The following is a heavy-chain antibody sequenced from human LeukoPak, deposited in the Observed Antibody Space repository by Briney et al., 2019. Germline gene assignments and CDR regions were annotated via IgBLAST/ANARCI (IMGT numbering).Heavy chain of an antibody. CDR2: ISAYNGNT. V-gene: IGHV1-18*01. Sequence: GASVKVSCKASGYTFTSYGISWVRQAPGQGLEWMGWISAYNGNTNYAQKFQGRVTMTRDTSASTIYMELNSLRSDDTAVYYCARESGYSYWHFDLWGRGTLVTVSS. J-gene: IGHJ2*01. CDR1: GYTFTSYG. D-gene: IGHD1-26*01. CDR3: ARESGYSYWHFDL.